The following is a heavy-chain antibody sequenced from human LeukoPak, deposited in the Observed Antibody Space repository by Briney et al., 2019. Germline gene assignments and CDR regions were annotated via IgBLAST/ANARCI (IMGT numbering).Heavy chain of an antibody. V-gene: IGHV4-34*01. J-gene: IGHJ4*02. D-gene: IGHD6-19*01. CDR2: INHSGST. CDR3: ASVAGTNVRLWVHDY. CDR1: CGSFSGYY. Sequence: SETLSLTCAVYCGSFSGYYWSWIRQPPGKGLEWIGEINHSGSTNYNPSLKSRVTISVDTSKNQFSLKLSSVTAADTAVYYCASVAGTNVRLWVHDYWGQGTLVTVSS.